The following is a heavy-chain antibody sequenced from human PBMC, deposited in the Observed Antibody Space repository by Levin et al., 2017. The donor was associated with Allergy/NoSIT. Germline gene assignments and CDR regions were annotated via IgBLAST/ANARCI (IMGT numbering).Heavy chain of an antibody. CDR3: ARLNHFSAYMDV. D-gene: IGHD6-25*01. Sequence: GKGLEWIGEIYHSGSTNYNPSLKSRVTISVDKSKNQFSLKLSSVTAADTAVYYCARLNHFSAYMDVWGKGTTVTVSS. CDR2: IYHSGST. J-gene: IGHJ6*03. V-gene: IGHV4-4*02.